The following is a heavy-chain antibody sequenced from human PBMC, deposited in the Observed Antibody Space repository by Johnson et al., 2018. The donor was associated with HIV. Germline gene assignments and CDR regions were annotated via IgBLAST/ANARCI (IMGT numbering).Heavy chain of an antibody. V-gene: IGHV3-66*01. CDR1: RFSVSSNY. J-gene: IGHJ3*02. Sequence: VESGGGLVQPGRSLRLSCAASRFSVSSNYMTWVRQAPGKGLEWVSVIYSGGSTYYADSVKGRFTISRDNSKNTLYLQMNSLRAGDTAVYHCARGGTYNWSPDRIGKAFDIWGQGTTVTVSS. D-gene: IGHD1-20*01. CDR2: IYSGGST. CDR3: ARGGTYNWSPDRIGKAFDI.